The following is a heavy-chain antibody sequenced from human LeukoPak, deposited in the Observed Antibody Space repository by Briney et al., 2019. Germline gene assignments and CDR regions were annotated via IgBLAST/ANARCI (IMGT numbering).Heavy chain of an antibody. CDR2: INPGGVTT. J-gene: IGHJ4*02. D-gene: IGHD4-17*01. CDR3: ARTTTVADFGN. CDR1: GYTFTKYY. Sequence: SLKVSCKASGYTFTKYYMHWVRQAPGQGLEWMGMINPGGVTTKYAQKFQGRVTMTRVTSTTTVYMELSSLRFEDTAVYYCARTTTVADFGNWGQGTLVTVSS. V-gene: IGHV1-46*01.